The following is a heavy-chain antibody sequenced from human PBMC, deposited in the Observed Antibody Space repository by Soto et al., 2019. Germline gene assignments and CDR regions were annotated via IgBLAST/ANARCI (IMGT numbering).Heavy chain of an antibody. Sequence: AAVKVSCKASGYTFTSYGSSWVRQAPGRGREWMGWISGYNCKTNYAQKLQGRVTMTTDTSTSTAYMELRSLRSDDTAVYYCAGLQTDYCTNGVCPGGFDPWGQGTLVTVSS. D-gene: IGHD2-8*01. CDR2: ISGYNCKT. CDR1: GYTFTSYG. CDR3: AGLQTDYCTNGVCPGGFDP. V-gene: IGHV1-18*04. J-gene: IGHJ5*02.